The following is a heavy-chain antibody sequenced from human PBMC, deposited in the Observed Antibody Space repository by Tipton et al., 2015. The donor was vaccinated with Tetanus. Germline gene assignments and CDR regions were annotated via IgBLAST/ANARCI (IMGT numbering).Heavy chain of an antibody. CDR2: ISWNSGNM. CDR1: GFTFDDYG. CDR3: AKDVNWNPRYFQQ. J-gene: IGHJ1*01. Sequence: SLRLSCAASGFTFDDYGMHWVRQVPGKGLEWVSGISWNSGNMAYADSVKGRVTISRDNAKNSLYLQMNSLRVEDTAVYYCAKDVNWNPRYFQQWGQGTVVTVSS. D-gene: IGHD1-1*01. V-gene: IGHV3-9*01.